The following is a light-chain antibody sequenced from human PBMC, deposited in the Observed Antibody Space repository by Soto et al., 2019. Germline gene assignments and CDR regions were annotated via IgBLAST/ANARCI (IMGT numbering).Light chain of an antibody. V-gene: IGKV1-5*03. J-gene: IGKJ5*01. CDR1: QTISSW. Sequence: DIQMTQSPSTLSGSVANRVTITCRASQTISSWLAWYQQKPGKAPKLLIYKASTLKSGVPSRFSGSGSGTEFTLTISSLQPEDFATYYCQQLNSYPLTFGQGTRLEIK. CDR3: QQLNSYPLT. CDR2: KAS.